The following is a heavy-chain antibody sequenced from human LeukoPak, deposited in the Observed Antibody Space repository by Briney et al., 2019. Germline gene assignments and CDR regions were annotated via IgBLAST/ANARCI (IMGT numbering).Heavy chain of an antibody. CDR2: IFDSGAPT. J-gene: IGHJ3*02. CDR1: GFTFGRHA. CDR3: TKAVGGGRDAYDI. Sequence: GGSLRLSCAASGFTFGRHAMNWVRQAPGKGLEWISSIFDSGAPTYYADSVKGRFSLSRDNSRNTIYLQMESLRAEDTAVYYCTKAVGGGRDAYDIWGQGTMVTVSS. V-gene: IGHV3-23*01. D-gene: IGHD3-16*01.